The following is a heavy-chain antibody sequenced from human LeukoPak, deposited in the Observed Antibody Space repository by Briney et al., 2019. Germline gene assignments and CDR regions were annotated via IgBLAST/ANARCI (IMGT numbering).Heavy chain of an antibody. CDR1: GFTFSSYG. V-gene: IGHV3-30*18. D-gene: IGHD2-2*01. J-gene: IGHJ6*04. CDR3: AKFAVPAATLPYYYGMDV. CDR2: ISYDGSNK. Sequence: GRSLRLSCAASGFTFSSYGMHWVRQAPGKGLEWVAVISYDGSNKYYADSVKGRFTISRDNSKNTLYLQMNSLRAEDTAVYYCAKFAVPAATLPYYYGMDVWGKGTTVTVSS.